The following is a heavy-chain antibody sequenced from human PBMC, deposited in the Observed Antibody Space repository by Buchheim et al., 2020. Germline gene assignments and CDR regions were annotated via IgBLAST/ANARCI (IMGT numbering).Heavy chain of an antibody. J-gene: IGHJ4*02. CDR2: IIPTLGIA. V-gene: IGHV1-69*04. CDR3: ARGVVSDFWSGYSSTWDY. Sequence: QVQLVQSGAEVKKPGSSVKVSCKASGGTFSSYAISWVRQAPGQGHTTMGRIIPTLGIAQNTQKLQGRVSITADKSTTTASMELSSLRSEDTAVYYCARGVVSDFWSGYSSTWDYWGQGTL. D-gene: IGHD3-3*01. CDR1: GGTFSSYA.